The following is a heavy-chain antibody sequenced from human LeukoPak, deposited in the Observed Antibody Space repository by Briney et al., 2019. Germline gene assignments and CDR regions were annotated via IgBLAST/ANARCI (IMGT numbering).Heavy chain of an antibody. J-gene: IGHJ5*02. Sequence: PGGSLRLSCAASGFTFSSYGMHWVRQAPGKGLEWVAVIWYDGSNKYYADSVKGRFTTSRDNSKNTLYLQMNSLRAEDTAVYYCARAIAAAGNGFDPWGQGTLVTVSS. D-gene: IGHD6-13*01. CDR1: GFTFSSYG. V-gene: IGHV3-33*01. CDR2: IWYDGSNK. CDR3: ARAIAAAGNGFDP.